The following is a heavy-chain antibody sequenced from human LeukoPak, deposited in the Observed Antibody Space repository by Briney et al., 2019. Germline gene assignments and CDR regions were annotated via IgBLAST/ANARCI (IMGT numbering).Heavy chain of an antibody. CDR1: GYSFADYY. D-gene: IGHD6-25*01. CDR3: ARVGTAAATADY. Sequence: ASVKVSCKASGYSFADYYMHWVRQAPGQRPEWMGIINPRGGSTDYAQKFQGRVTMTSDTSTSTVYMELSSLKSEDTAVYFCARVGTAAATADYWGQGTLVTVSS. V-gene: IGHV1-46*01. CDR2: INPRGGST. J-gene: IGHJ4*02.